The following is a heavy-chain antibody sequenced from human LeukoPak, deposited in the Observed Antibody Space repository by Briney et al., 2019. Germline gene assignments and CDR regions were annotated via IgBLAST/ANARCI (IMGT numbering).Heavy chain of an antibody. J-gene: IGHJ5*02. CDR3: AGGRVWFDP. Sequence: PGGSLRLSCAASGFTFSSYAMSWVRQDPGKGLEWVSAISGSGGSTYYADSVKGRFTISRDNPKNSLYLQMNSLRAEDTAVYYCAGGRVWFDPWGQGTLVTVSS. CDR2: ISGSGGST. CDR1: GFTFSSYA. D-gene: IGHD3-16*01. V-gene: IGHV3-23*01.